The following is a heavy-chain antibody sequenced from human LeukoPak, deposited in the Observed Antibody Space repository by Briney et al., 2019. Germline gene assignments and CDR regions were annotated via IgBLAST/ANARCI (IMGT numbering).Heavy chain of an antibody. Sequence: SETLSLTCTVSGGSISSYYWSWIRQPPGKGLEWIGYIYYSGSTNYNPSLKSRVTISVDTSKNQFSLKLSSVTAADTAVYYCARSTRMAAAGTYYMDVWGKGTTVTVSS. D-gene: IGHD6-13*01. CDR2: IYYSGST. V-gene: IGHV4-59*01. CDR3: ARSTRMAAAGTYYMDV. CDR1: GGSISSYY. J-gene: IGHJ6*03.